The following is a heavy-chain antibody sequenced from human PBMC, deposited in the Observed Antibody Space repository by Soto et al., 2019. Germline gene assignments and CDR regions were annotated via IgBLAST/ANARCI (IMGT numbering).Heavy chain of an antibody. CDR3: ARASVQIINSYRAMGV. J-gene: IGHJ6*02. V-gene: IGHV4-30-4*01. CDR1: GDSITSDDYY. CDR2: IYYTGST. Sequence: QVQLQESGPGLLRPSQTLSLTCTVSGDSITSDDYYWTWIRQPPGKGLEWLGHIYYTGSTSYNPALESRGSMSLDAAKNQFYLRVRSETAADTAGYYCARASVQIINSYRAMGVRGHGTSIIVSS. D-gene: IGHD1-1*01.